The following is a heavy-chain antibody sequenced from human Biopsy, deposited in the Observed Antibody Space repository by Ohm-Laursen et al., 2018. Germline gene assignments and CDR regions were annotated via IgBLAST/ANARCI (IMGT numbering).Heavy chain of an antibody. CDR2: VMPFFGTA. CDR1: GGTFSSDI. D-gene: IGHD3-22*01. J-gene: IGHJ5*02. Sequence: SSVKVSCKASGGTFSSDILAWVRQAPGQRPEWMGDVMPFFGTAQYAPKLQGRVSMTADKTTYTAYMELTSLTSEDTAVYFCARHYYDTSGYNWFDPWGQGTLVIVSS. CDR3: ARHYYDTSGYNWFDP. V-gene: IGHV1-69*06.